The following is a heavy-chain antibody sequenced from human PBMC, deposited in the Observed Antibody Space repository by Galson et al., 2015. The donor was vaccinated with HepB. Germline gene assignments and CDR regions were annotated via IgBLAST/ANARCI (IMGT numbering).Heavy chain of an antibody. Sequence: SVKVSCKVSGYTLAELSMHWVRQAPGKGLEWMGGFDPEDGETIYAQKFQGRVTMTEDTSTDTAYMELSSLRSEDTAVYYCATRGDFWSGYWYYFDYWGQGTLVTVSS. J-gene: IGHJ4*02. V-gene: IGHV1-24*01. CDR2: FDPEDGET. D-gene: IGHD3-3*01. CDR1: GYTLAELS. CDR3: ATRGDFWSGYWYYFDY.